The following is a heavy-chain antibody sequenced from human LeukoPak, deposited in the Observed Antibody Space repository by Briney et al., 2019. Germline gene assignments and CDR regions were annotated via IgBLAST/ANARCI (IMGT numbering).Heavy chain of an antibody. D-gene: IGHD5-18*01. CDR2: IYYSGST. CDR1: GGSTSSYY. J-gene: IGHJ4*02. CDR3: ARGRREYS. Sequence: ASETLSLTCTVSGGSTSSYYWSWIRQPPGKGLEWIGYIYYSGSTNYNPSLKSRVTISVDTSKNQFSLKLSSVTAADTAVYYCARGRREYSCGQGTLVTVSS. V-gene: IGHV4-59*01.